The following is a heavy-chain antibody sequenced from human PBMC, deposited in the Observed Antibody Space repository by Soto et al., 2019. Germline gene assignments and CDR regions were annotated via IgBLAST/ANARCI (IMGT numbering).Heavy chain of an antibody. CDR1: GGSFSGYY. J-gene: IGHJ6*02. CDR3: ARGYCSGGSCYSFGMDV. CDR2: INHNGST. V-gene: IGHV4-34*01. D-gene: IGHD2-15*01. Sequence: PSETLSLTCAVYGGSFSGYYWSWIRQPPGKGLEWIGEINHNGSTNYNPSLKSRVTISVDTSKNQFSLKLSSVTAADTSVYYCARGYCSGGSCYSFGMDVWGQGTTVTVSS.